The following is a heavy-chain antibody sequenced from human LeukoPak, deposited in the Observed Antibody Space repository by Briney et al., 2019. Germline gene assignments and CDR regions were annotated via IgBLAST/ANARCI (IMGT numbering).Heavy chain of an antibody. CDR1: GYTFTAHA. Sequence: ASVKVSCKASGYTFTAHAVHWVRQAPGQRLEWMGWVNVANGGTGYSQKFQGRVTITSDTSASTGYMEMISLISEDTAVYYCASKPRGESRPFEYWGQGTLVTVSS. CDR2: VNVANGGT. D-gene: IGHD3-16*01. V-gene: IGHV1-3*01. J-gene: IGHJ4*02. CDR3: ASKPRGESRPFEY.